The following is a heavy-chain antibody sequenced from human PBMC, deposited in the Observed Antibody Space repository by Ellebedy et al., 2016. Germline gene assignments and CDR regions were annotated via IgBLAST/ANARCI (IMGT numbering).Heavy chain of an antibody. Sequence: ASVKVSCKVSGYTFTKYPLNWVRQAPGQGLEWMGWINTYTGAPTYAQGFTGRFVFSLDTSVSTAYLEINGLKVEDTALYYCARKAYWGQGSLVTVSS. CDR3: ARKAY. J-gene: IGHJ4*02. CDR2: INTYTGAP. CDR1: GYTFTKYP. V-gene: IGHV7-4-1*02.